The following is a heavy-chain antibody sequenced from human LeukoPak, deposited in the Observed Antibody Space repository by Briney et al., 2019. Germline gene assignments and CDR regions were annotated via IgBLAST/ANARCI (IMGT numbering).Heavy chain of an antibody. D-gene: IGHD4/OR15-4a*01. CDR1: GGSISSGGYY. CDR2: IYYSGST. J-gene: IGHJ6*04. CDR3: ARQDYGGHYYYGMDV. V-gene: IGHV4-31*03. Sequence: SETLSLTCTVSGGSISSGGYYWGWIRQHPGKGLEWIGYIYYSGSTYYNPSLKSRVTISVDTSKNQFSLKLSSVTAADTAVYYCARQDYGGHYYYGMDVWGKGTTVTVSS.